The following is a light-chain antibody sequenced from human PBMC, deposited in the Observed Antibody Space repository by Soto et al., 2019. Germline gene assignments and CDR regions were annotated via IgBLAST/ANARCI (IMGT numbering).Light chain of an antibody. J-gene: IGKJ4*01. CDR1: QSVSSSY. CDR3: QHYGSSLGVT. Sequence: EIVLTQSPGTLSSSPGERATLSCRASQSVSSSYLAWYQQKPGQAPRLLIYGASSRATGIPDRFSGSGSGTDFTLTINRLDPEDFAVYYCQHYGSSLGVTFGGGTKVEIK. V-gene: IGKV3-20*01. CDR2: GAS.